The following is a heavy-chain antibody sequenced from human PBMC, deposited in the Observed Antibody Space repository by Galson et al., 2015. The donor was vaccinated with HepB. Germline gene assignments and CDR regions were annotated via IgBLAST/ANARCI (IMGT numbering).Heavy chain of an antibody. CDR3: ARFGVGYYDFWSGYTNGIDY. D-gene: IGHD3-3*01. CDR1: GYTFTSYG. CDR2: ISAYNGNT. J-gene: IGHJ4*02. V-gene: IGHV1-18*01. Sequence: SVKVSCKASGYTFTSYGISWVRQAPGQGLEWMGWISAYNGNTNYAQKLQGRVTMTTDTSTSTAYMELRSLRSDDTAVYYCARFGVGYYDFWSGYTNGIDYWGQGTLVTVSS.